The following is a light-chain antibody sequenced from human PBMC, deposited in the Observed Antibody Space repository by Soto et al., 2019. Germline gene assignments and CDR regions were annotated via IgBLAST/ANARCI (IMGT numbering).Light chain of an antibody. J-gene: IGKJ1*01. CDR3: QQYNNWPVWT. Sequence: EIVMTQSPATLSVSPGERATFSCRASQSVSSNLAWYQQKPGQAPRLLIYGASTRATGIPARFSGSGSGTEFTLTISSLQSEDFAVYYCQQYNNWPVWTFGQGTKVEIK. CDR1: QSVSSN. V-gene: IGKV3-15*01. CDR2: GAS.